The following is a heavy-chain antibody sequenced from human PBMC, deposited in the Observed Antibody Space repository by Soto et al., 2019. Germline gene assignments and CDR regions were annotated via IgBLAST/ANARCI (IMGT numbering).Heavy chain of an antibody. Sequence: SETLSLTCTVSGGSISRGGYYWSWIRQHPGKDLEWVGYISYSGITHHNPSLKSRLFISVDTSKNQFSLKLSSVTAADTAVYYCARRYGGNFDYWGQGTLVTVSX. CDR2: ISYSGIT. CDR1: GGSISRGGYY. D-gene: IGHD1-26*01. J-gene: IGHJ4*02. V-gene: IGHV4-31*03. CDR3: ARRYGGNFDY.